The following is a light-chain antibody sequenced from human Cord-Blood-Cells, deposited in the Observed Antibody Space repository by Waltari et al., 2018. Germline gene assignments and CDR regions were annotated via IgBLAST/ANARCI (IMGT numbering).Light chain of an antibody. Sequence: EIVMTQSPATLSVSPGERATLSCRASQSVSSNLAWYQQKPGQALRLLIYCASTRATGTPARFSGSGSGTEFTLTISSLQSEDFAVYYCQHYTNWPPTFGQGTKVEIK. CDR3: QHYTNWPPT. CDR1: QSVSSN. J-gene: IGKJ1*01. V-gene: IGKV3-15*01. CDR2: CAS.